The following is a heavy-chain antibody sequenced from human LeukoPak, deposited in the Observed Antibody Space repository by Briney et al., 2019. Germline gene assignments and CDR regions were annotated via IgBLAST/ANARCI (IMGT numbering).Heavy chain of an antibody. V-gene: IGHV4-39*01. J-gene: IGHJ4*02. Sequence: PSETLSLTCTVSGGSISSSSYYWGWIRQPPGKGLEWIGSIYYSGSTYYNPSLKSRVTISVDTSKNQFSLKLSSVTAADTAVYYCASSVVTAFDYWGQGTLVTVSS. CDR2: IYYSGST. CDR1: GGSISSSSYY. D-gene: IGHD2-21*02. CDR3: ASSVVTAFDY.